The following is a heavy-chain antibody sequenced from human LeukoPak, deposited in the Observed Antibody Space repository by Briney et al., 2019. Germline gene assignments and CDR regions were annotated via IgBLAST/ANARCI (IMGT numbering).Heavy chain of an antibody. CDR2: INPNSGGT. CDR1: GYTFTGYY. Sequence: ASVKVSCTASGYTFTGYYMHWVRQAPGQGLEWMGWINPNSGGTNYAQKFQGRVTMTRDTSISTAYMELSRLRSDDTAVYYCAREGYFDWFNWFDPWGQGTLVTVSS. J-gene: IGHJ5*02. CDR3: AREGYFDWFNWFDP. D-gene: IGHD3-9*01. V-gene: IGHV1-2*02.